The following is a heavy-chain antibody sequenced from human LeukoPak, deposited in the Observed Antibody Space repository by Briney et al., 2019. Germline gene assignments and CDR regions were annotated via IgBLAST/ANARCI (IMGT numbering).Heavy chain of an antibody. D-gene: IGHD1-26*01. V-gene: IGHV3-23*03. CDR1: GFTFSRNA. CDR2: IYNDGTT. J-gene: IGHJ6*03. CDR3: AKNRGAGSHFYYHMNV. Sequence: GGSLRLSCAASGFTFSRNAMSWVRQAPGKGLDWVSIIYNDGTTHYADSVKGRFTISRDNSKNMVYLQVNSLRADDTAVYYCAKNRGAGSHFYYHMNVWGKGTTVTVSS.